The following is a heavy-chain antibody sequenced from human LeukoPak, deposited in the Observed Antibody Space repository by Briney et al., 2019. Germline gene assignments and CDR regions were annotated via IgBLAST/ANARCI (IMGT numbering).Heavy chain of an antibody. D-gene: IGHD3-10*01. Sequence: SETLSLTCAVSDFSISSGYYWGWIRQPPGKGLEWIGSIYHSGSTYYNPSLRSRVTISVDTSKNQFSLKLSSVTAADTAVYYCARSLSYISGTYYNFDYWGQETLVTVSS. V-gene: IGHV4-38-2*01. J-gene: IGHJ4*02. CDR1: DFSISSGYY. CDR3: ARSLSYISGTYYNFDY. CDR2: IYHSGST.